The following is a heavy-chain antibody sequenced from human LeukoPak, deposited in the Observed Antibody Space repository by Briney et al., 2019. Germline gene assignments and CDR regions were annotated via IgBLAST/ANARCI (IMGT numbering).Heavy chain of an antibody. CDR1: GFTFSSVY. J-gene: IGHJ4*02. V-gene: IGHV3-15*05. Sequence: GGSLRLSCAASGFTFSSVYMSWVRQAPGKGLEWVGRIKNKVDGGTTDYAAPVKGRFYISRDDSKNTLYLQMNSLKTEDTAVYYCTWYGSTYGQGRDYRGQGTLVTVSS. CDR3: TWYGSTYGQGRDY. CDR2: IKNKVDGGTT. D-gene: IGHD5-18*01.